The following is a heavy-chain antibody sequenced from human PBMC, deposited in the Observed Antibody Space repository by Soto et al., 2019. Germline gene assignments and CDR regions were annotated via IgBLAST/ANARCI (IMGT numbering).Heavy chain of an antibody. D-gene: IGHD4-4*01. CDR1: GLTVSGKKY. Sequence: DVQLVESGGGLIQPGGSLRLSCEAFGLTVSGKKYMAWVRQAPGKGLEWVSGVYDTDGTYYADSVKGRFTSSRDSSKTIVYLQMNSLRPDDTAVYYGASWRLQEHAYDTWGLGTTVTVSS. CDR2: VYDTDGT. CDR3: ASWRLQEHAYDT. V-gene: IGHV3-53*01. J-gene: IGHJ3*02.